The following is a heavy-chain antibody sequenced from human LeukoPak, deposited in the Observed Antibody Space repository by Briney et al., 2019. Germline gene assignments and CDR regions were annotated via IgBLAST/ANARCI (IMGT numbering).Heavy chain of an antibody. CDR3: ARGFSRFYSSGWSFDY. V-gene: IGHV4-39*07. CDR2: IYHIGST. CDR1: GTSITNIEDY. J-gene: IGHJ4*02. D-gene: IGHD6-19*01. Sequence: SETLSLTCTVSGTSITNIEDYWGWIRQSPGKGLEWIGTIYHIGSTYYNPSLKSRATLSVDASKNQFSLKLSSVTAADTAVYYCARGFSRFYSSGWSFDYWGQGTLVTVSS.